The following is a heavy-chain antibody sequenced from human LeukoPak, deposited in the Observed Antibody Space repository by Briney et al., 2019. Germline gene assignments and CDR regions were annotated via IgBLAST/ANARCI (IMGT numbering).Heavy chain of an antibody. Sequence: PSGGSLRLSCTASGFTFGDYAMSWFRQAPGKGLEWVGFIRSKAYGGTTEYAASVKGRFTISRDDSKSIAYLQMNSLKTEDTAVYYCTRDMYYDSSWPYYFDYWGQGTLVTVSS. CDR2: IRSKAYGGTT. V-gene: IGHV3-49*03. D-gene: IGHD3-22*01. CDR1: GFTFGDYA. J-gene: IGHJ4*02. CDR3: TRDMYYDSSWPYYFDY.